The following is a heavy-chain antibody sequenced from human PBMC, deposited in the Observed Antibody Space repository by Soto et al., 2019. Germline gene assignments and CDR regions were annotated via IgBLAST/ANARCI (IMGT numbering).Heavy chain of an antibody. V-gene: IGHV3-23*01. D-gene: IGHD2-15*01. CDR3: ARDIVSVTGRTEFYT. CDR2: ISGSGDST. Sequence: GGSLRLSCAASGFTFSSYAMNWVRQAPGKGLEWVSVISGSGDSTYYADSVKGRFTISRDNSKNTVYLQMNSLRAEDTAVYYCARDIVSVTGRTEFYTWCQGAVLPVS. J-gene: IGHJ1*01. CDR1: GFTFSSYA.